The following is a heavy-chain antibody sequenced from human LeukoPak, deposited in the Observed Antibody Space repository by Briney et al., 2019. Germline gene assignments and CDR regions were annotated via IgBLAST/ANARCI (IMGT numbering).Heavy chain of an antibody. Sequence: SETLSLTCTVSGGSISSSSYYWGGIRQPPGMGLDWLGIIYFSGSTLYNPSLNSRVTISMDRSQNQFSLSLTSVTAADTAMYYCATGKERDYFYMDVWGKGTTVAVSS. CDR1: GGSISSSSYY. D-gene: IGHD1-26*01. J-gene: IGHJ6*03. V-gene: IGHV4-39*07. CDR2: IYFSGST. CDR3: ATGKERDYFYMDV.